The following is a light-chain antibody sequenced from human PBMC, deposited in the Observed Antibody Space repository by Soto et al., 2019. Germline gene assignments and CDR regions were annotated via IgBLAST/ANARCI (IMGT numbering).Light chain of an antibody. V-gene: IGKV1-33*01. J-gene: IGKJ5*01. CDR1: QDINIY. Sequence: DIQMTESPSSLFASVGDRATITCQATQDINIYLNWYKQKPGKAPNIMSYDASNLEIGVPSRFSGSGSGTHFTFTISSLKTEDIATYYCQQYDILPITFGRGTRLEIK. CDR3: QQYDILPIT. CDR2: DAS.